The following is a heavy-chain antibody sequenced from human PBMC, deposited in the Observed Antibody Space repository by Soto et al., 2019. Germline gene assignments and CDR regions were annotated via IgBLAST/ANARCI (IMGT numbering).Heavy chain of an antibody. CDR3: ARESHDCGSTSCYPDAFDI. CDR2: IIPIFGTA. J-gene: IGHJ3*02. CDR1: GGTFSSYA. V-gene: IGHV1-69*06. Sequence: SVKVSCKASGGTFSSYAISWVRQAPGQGLEWMGGIIPIFGTANYAQKFQGRVTITADKSTSTAYMELSSLRSEDTAVYYCARESHDCGSTSCYPDAFDIWGQGTMVTV. D-gene: IGHD2-2*01.